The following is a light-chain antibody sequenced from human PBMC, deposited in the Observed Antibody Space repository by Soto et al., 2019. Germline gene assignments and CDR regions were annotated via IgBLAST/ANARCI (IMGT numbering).Light chain of an antibody. Sequence: QSALTQPASVSGSPGQSITISCTGTSSDVAYYNYVSWFQQHPGKAPKLIISDVTNRPSGVSNRFSGSKSGNTASLTISGLQAEDEANYYCSSYTTSSPHVFGTGTKVIV. V-gene: IGLV2-14*03. CDR1: SSDVAYYNY. CDR3: SSYTTSSPHV. J-gene: IGLJ1*01. CDR2: DVT.